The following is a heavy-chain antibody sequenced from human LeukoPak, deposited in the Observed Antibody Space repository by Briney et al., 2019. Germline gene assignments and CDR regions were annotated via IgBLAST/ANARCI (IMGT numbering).Heavy chain of an antibody. V-gene: IGHV3-7*05. J-gene: IGHJ3*02. Sequence: GSLRLSCAASGFTFSSYWMSWVRQAPGKGLEWVANIKQDGSEKYYVDSVKGRFTISRDNAKKSLYLQMNSLRAEDTAVYYCASYSGSYYAAFDIWGQGTMVTVTS. CDR3: ASYSGSYYAAFDI. CDR2: IKQDGSEK. CDR1: GFTFSSYW. D-gene: IGHD1-26*01.